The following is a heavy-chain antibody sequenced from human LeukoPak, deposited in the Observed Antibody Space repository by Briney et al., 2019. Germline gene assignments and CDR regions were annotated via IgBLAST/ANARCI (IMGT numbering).Heavy chain of an antibody. Sequence: SQTLSLTCIVSGASFNTGDYYWNWIRQHPWKGLEWIGYIYNSGSTYYNPSLKSRVTISVDTSKNHFSLRLTSVTAADSAVYYCARGAPPDSWGQGTLVTVSS. CDR2: IYNSGST. J-gene: IGHJ4*02. CDR3: ARGAPPDS. CDR1: GASFNTGDYY. V-gene: IGHV4-31*03.